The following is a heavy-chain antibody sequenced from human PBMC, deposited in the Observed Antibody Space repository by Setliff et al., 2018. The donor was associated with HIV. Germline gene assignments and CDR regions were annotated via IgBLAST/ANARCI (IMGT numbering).Heavy chain of an antibody. J-gene: IGHJ4*02. CDR1: GGSFSGYY. CDR2: INHSGST. D-gene: IGHD1-26*01. Sequence: SETLSLTCAVYGGSFSGYYWSWIRQPPGKGLEWIGEINHSGSTNYNPSLKSRVTISVDTSKNQFSLKVTSVTAADTAVYYCARRAAATTNFDYWGQGTLVTVSS. V-gene: IGHV4-34*01. CDR3: ARRAAATTNFDY.